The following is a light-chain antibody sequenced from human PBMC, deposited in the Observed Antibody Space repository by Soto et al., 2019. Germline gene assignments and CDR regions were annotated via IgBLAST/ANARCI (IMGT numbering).Light chain of an antibody. V-gene: IGLV2-8*01. CDR1: SSDVGGYNY. CDR3: SSYAGSNNFV. CDR2: EVS. Sequence: QYVLTQPPSASGSPGQSVTISCSGTSSDVGGYNYVSWHQQHPGKAPKLMIYEVSKRPSGVPDRFSGSKSGNTASLIVSGLQAEDEADYYCSSYAGSNNFVFGTGTKVTVL. J-gene: IGLJ1*01.